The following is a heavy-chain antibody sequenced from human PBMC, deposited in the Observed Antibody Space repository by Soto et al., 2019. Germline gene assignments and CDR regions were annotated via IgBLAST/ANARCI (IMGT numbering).Heavy chain of an antibody. V-gene: IGHV3-20*04. D-gene: IGHD5-12*01. CDR1: GFTFDDYG. CDR3: ARDLSGYVPFDY. Sequence: EVQLVESGGGVVRPGGSLRLSCAASGFTFDDYGMSWVRQAPGKGLEWVSGINCNGGRTGYADSVEGRFTISRDTAKNTLDLQMNSLRAEDTALYYCARDLSGYVPFDYWGQGTLVTVSS. J-gene: IGHJ4*02. CDR2: INCNGGRT.